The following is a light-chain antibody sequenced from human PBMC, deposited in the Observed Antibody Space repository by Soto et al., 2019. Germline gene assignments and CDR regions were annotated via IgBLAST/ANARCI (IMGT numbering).Light chain of an antibody. V-gene: IGLV2-8*01. J-gene: IGLJ3*02. CDR3: SSYAGSSWV. CDR2: DVS. Sequence: QSVLTQPPSASGSPGQSVTISCTGTSSEVGAYNYVSWYQQHPGKAPKLMIYDVSKRPSGVPYRFSGSKSGNAASLTVSGLQGEDEADYYCSSYAGSSWVFGGGTKLTVL. CDR1: SSEVGAYNY.